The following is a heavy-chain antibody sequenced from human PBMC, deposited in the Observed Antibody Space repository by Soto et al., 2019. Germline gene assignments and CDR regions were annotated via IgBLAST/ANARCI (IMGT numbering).Heavy chain of an antibody. J-gene: IGHJ6*04. CDR2: ISSSSSTK. D-gene: IGHD2-15*01. CDR1: GFTFSSYS. V-gene: IGHV3-48*01. CDR3: ARDDVLCDGGRCYGVPLDV. Sequence: GSLRLSCAASGFTFSSYSMNWVRQAPWKGLEWVSYISSSSSTKYYADSVKGRFTISRDNAKNSLYLQMNSLRAEDTAVYYCARDDVLCDGGRCYGVPLDVWGKGTTVTVSS.